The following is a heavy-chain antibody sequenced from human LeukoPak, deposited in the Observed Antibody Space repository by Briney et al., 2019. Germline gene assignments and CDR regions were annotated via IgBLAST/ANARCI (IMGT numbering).Heavy chain of an antibody. D-gene: IGHD2-2*01. J-gene: IGHJ3*02. CDR3: ARFPAAMGVFDI. Sequence: SETLSLTCTVSGGSISSYYWSWIRQPPGKGLEWIGEINHSGSTNYNPSLKSRVTISVDTSKNQFSLKLSSVTAADTAVYYCARFPAAMGVFDIWGQGTMVTVSS. V-gene: IGHV4-34*01. CDR1: GGSISSYY. CDR2: INHSGST.